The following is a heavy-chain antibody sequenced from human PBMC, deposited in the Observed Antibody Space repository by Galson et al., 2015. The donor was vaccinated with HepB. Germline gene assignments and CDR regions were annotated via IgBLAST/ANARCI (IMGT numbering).Heavy chain of an antibody. CDR2: ISSSSSYI. Sequence: SLRPSCAASGFTFSSYSMNWVRQAPGKGLEWVSSISSSSSYIYYADSVKGRFTISRDNAKNSLYLQMNSLRAEDTAVYYCARGTALRGMDVWGQGTTVTVSS. CDR1: GFTFSSYS. D-gene: IGHD1-1*01. V-gene: IGHV3-21*01. J-gene: IGHJ6*02. CDR3: ARGTALRGMDV.